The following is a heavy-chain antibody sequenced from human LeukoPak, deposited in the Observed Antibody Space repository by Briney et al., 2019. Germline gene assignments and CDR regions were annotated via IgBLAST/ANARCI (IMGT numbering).Heavy chain of an antibody. CDR3: ARDSSGWSYNWFDP. V-gene: IGHV1-18*01. J-gene: IGHJ5*02. Sequence: GASVKVSCKASGYTFTSYGISWVRQAPGQGLEWMGWISAYNGNTNYAQKLQGRVTMTTDTSTSTAYMELRSLRSDDTAVYYCARDSSGWSYNWFDPWGQGTLVTVSS. CDR2: ISAYNGNT. D-gene: IGHD6-19*01. CDR1: GYTFTSYG.